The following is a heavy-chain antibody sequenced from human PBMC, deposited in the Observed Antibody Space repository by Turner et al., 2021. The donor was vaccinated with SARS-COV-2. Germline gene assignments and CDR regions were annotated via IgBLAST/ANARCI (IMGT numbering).Heavy chain of an antibody. D-gene: IGHD5-18*01. CDR2: INSDGSST. V-gene: IGHV3-74*01. CDR1: GFTFSIYW. J-gene: IGHJ4*02. CDR3: AREGHTAMGVFFDY. Sequence: EVQLVESGGGLVQPGGSLRLSCAASGFTFSIYWMHWVRQAPGKGLVWVSRINSDGSSTSYADSGKGRFTISRDNAKNTLYLQMNSLRAEDTAVYYCAREGHTAMGVFFDYWGQGTLVTVSS.